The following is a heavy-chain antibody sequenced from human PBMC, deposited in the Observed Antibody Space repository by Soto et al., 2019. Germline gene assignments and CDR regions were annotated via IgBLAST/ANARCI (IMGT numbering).Heavy chain of an antibody. CDR2: MNPYTGHS. CDR1: GYTFTSFT. V-gene: IGHV1-8*01. Sequence: QVHLVQSGAAVKKPGASVKVSCKASGYTFTSFTMNWVRQATGQGLEWIVWMNPYTGHSGYAEKFKGRVTLTRNTSISTAFMELSRLRSDDTAVYYCARVSQGGSYSAEHFDYWGQGILVTVSS. J-gene: IGHJ4*02. CDR3: ARVSQGGSYSAEHFDY. D-gene: IGHD1-26*01.